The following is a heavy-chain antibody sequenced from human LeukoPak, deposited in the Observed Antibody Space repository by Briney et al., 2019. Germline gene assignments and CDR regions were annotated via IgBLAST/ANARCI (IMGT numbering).Heavy chain of an antibody. V-gene: IGHV3-23*01. D-gene: IGHD4-17*01. J-gene: IGHJ4*02. CDR1: GFTFSNFA. CDR3: ARDRDYPRDQFDY. CDR2: ISGAGAT. Sequence: PGGSPRLSCAASGFTFSNFALSWVRQAPGKGLEWVSAISGAGATWYPDSVKGRFTISRDKSKNTVYLQMNSLRVEDTALYYCARDRDYPRDQFDYWGQGTLVTVSS.